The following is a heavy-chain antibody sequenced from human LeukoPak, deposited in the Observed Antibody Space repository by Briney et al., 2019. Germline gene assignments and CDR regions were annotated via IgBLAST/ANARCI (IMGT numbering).Heavy chain of an antibody. J-gene: IGHJ4*02. V-gene: IGHV3-21*01. Sequence: SGGSLRLSCAASGSTFSSYSMNWVRQAPGKGLEWVSSISSSSSYIYYADSVKGRFTISRDNAKNSLYLQMNSLRAEDTAVYYCARTPPGAGPLARNWGQGTLVTVAS. D-gene: IGHD6-19*01. CDR1: GSTFSSYS. CDR3: ARTPPGAGPLARN. CDR2: ISSSSSYI.